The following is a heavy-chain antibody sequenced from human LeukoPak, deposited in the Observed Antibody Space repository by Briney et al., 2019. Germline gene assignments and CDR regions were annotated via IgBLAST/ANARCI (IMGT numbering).Heavy chain of an antibody. CDR1: GFTFSNSA. V-gene: IGHV3-21*01. Sequence: GGSLRRSCAASGFTFSNSAMNWVRQVPGKGLEWVSSIDYDSSHIYYAASVRGRFTISRDNARNSVYLQMNSLRVEDTAVYYCARDPLRYLRVGHYDYWGQGTLVAVSS. J-gene: IGHJ4*02. CDR2: IDYDSSHI. D-gene: IGHD3-9*01. CDR3: ARDPLRYLRVGHYDY.